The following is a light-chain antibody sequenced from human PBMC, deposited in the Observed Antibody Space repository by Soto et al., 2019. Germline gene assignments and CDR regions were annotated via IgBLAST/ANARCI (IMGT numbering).Light chain of an antibody. V-gene: IGKV3-15*01. CDR1: QSVSSN. CDR2: GAS. CDR3: QQYNNWPRT. Sequence: EIVMTQSPAMLSVSPGERAILSCRASQSVSSNLAGYQQKRCQAPRLLIYGASTRATGIPARFSGSGSGTEFTLTISSLQSEDFAVYYCQQYNNWPRTFGQGTKVEIK. J-gene: IGKJ1*01.